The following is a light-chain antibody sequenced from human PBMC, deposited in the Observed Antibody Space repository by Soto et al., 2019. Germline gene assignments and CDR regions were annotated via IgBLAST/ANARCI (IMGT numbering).Light chain of an antibody. Sequence: QSALTQPASVSGSPGQSITISCTGTNSDVGDYVSWYQQYPGKAPKLMIYDVSNRPSWVSNRFSGSKSGNTASLTISGLQAEDEADYFCCSYRTIPVVFGTGTKVTVL. CDR2: DVS. CDR3: CSYRTIPVV. CDR1: NSDVGDY. V-gene: IGLV2-14*01. J-gene: IGLJ1*01.